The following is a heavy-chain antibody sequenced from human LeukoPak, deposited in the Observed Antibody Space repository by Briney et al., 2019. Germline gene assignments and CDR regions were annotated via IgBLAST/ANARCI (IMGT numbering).Heavy chain of an antibody. CDR2: IYYSGST. Sequence: PSETLSLTCTVSGGSISSYYWSWIRQPPGKGLEWIGYIYYSGSTNYNPSLESRVTISVDTSKNQFSLKLSSVTAADTAVYYCARSGGSSLAPTFGSLFDYWGQGTLVTVSS. D-gene: IGHD1-26*01. CDR3: ARSGGSSLAPTFGSLFDY. CDR1: GGSISSYY. J-gene: IGHJ4*02. V-gene: IGHV4-59*08.